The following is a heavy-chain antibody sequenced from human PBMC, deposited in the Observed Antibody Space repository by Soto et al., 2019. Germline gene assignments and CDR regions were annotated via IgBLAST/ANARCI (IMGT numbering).Heavy chain of an antibody. Sequence: ASVKVSCKAFGYTFTSYGITWVRQAPGQGLEWMGWISTSHGYTSYAQKVQGRVTMTRDTATAYMELSSLRSDDTAIYYCARMETFGSLNWFDPWGQGTLVTVSS. CDR2: ISTSHGYT. D-gene: IGHD3-16*01. V-gene: IGHV1-18*01. CDR3: ARMETFGSLNWFDP. CDR1: GYTFTSYG. J-gene: IGHJ5*02.